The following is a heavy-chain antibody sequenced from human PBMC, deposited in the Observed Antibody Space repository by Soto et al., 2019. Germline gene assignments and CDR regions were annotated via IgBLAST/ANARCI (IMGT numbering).Heavy chain of an antibody. Sequence: QLQLQESGSGLVQSSETLSLTCAVSGGSTISGAYSWSWLRQPPGKGLEWIGHIYNSAATYSNPSLRSRVAMSEDRSKNQFFLKLSSVTAADTVVYYCARFRIGNYGSGHFDSWGQGTLVTVSS. CDR3: ARFRIGNYGSGHFDS. CDR1: GGSTISGAYS. V-gene: IGHV4-30-2*01. D-gene: IGHD3-10*01. CDR2: IYNSAAT. J-gene: IGHJ4*02.